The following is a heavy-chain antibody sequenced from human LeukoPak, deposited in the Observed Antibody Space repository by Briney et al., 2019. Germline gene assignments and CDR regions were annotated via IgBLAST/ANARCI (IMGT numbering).Heavy chain of an antibody. V-gene: IGHV3-74*01. CDR2: INSDGSRT. J-gene: IGHJ3*02. CDR3: ARLMVTAGYDAFDI. CDR1: GFTFSSYW. D-gene: IGHD2-21*02. Sequence: GGSLRLSCAASGFTFSSYWMHWVRQAPGKGLVWVSRINSDGSRTNYADPVKGRFTISRDNAKNTMYLQMNSLRAEDTAVYYCARLMVTAGYDAFDIWGQGTMVTVSS.